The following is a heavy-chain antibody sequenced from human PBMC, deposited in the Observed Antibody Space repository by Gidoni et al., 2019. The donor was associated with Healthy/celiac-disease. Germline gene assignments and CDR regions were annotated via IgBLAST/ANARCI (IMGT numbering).Heavy chain of an antibody. Sequence: QVQLVESGGGLVKPGGPLRLSCQASGFTFSDYYMSWIRQDPGKGLEWVSYISSSSSYTNYADSVKGRFTISRDNAKNSLYLQMNSLRAEDTAVYYCASTHSSSWRYFDYWGQGTLVTVSS. CDR2: ISSSSSYT. CDR1: GFTFSDYY. V-gene: IGHV3-11*05. J-gene: IGHJ4*02. CDR3: ASTHSSSWRYFDY. D-gene: IGHD6-13*01.